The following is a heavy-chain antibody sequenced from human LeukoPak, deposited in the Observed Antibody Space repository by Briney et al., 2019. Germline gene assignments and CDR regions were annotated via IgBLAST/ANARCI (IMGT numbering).Heavy chain of an antibody. D-gene: IGHD2-2*01. J-gene: IGHJ3*02. CDR1: GYTFTGYY. CDR2: INPNSGGT. CDR3: ARSVAVVPAAKTNDAFDI. V-gene: IGHV1-2*02. Sequence: ASVKVSCKASGYTFTGYYMHWVRQAPGQGLEWMGWINPNSGGTNYAQKFQGRVTMTRDTSISTAYMELSRLRSDDTAVYYCARSVAVVPAAKTNDAFDIWGQGTMVTVSS.